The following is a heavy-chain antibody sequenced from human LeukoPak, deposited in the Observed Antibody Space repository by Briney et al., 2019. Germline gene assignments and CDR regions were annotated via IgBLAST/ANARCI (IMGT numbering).Heavy chain of an antibody. D-gene: IGHD3/OR15-3a*01. CDR1: GGSISSNSYY. Sequence: NPSETLSLTCTVSGGSISSNSYYWGWIRQPPGKGLEWIGSIYYSGSPYYNPSLKSRVTISVDTSKNQFSLKVISVTAADTAVYYCARWRTARTGFDYWGQGTLVTVSS. CDR2: IYYSGSP. V-gene: IGHV4-39*01. CDR3: ARWRTARTGFDY. J-gene: IGHJ4*02.